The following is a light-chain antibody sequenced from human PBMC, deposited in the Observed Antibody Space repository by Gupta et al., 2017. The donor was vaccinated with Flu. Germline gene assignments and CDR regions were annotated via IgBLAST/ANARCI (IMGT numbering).Light chain of an antibody. J-gene: IGLJ1*01. CDR1: SKSNAGYN. CDR3: QTYDIRLSAADV. Sequence: TFCTASSKSNAGYNVQSYWQHPGTAPKILIYDDNMRPQGGPNQLCGSKSGPAPSQAITDILAAEEEDYYCQTYDIRLSAADVFGTGTKVTVL. V-gene: IGLV1-40*01. CDR2: DDN.